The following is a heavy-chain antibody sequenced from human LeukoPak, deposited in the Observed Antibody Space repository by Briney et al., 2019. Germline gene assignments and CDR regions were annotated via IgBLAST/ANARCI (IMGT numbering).Heavy chain of an antibody. CDR1: GFTFSKDD. CDR3: TKEFCGNRAACAGGPYYDF. Sequence: GGSLRLSCAASGFTFSKDDFHWVRQAPGKGLEWVAAIGVTGDTYYADSVKGRFTISREDAANSLYLQMRSLGAGDTALYYCTKEFCGNRAACAGGPYYDFWGRGALVTVSS. CDR2: IGVTGDT. V-gene: IGHV3-13*01. D-gene: IGHD4-23*01. J-gene: IGHJ2*01.